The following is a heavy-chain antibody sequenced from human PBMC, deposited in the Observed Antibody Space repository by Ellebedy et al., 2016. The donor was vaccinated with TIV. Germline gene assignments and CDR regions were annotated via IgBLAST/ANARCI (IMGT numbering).Heavy chain of an antibody. CDR1: GYTFTSYY. CDR2: INPSGGSA. V-gene: IGHV1-46*01. CDR3: ARVYCPSTSNCEIYAFDI. D-gene: IGHD2-2*01. Sequence: ASVKVSCKASGYTFTSYYIHWARQAPGQGLEWMGIINPSGGSASFAQKFQGRVTMTRDTSTSTVYMELSSLRSEDTAIYYCARVYCPSTSNCEIYAFDIWGQGTMVTVSS. J-gene: IGHJ3*02.